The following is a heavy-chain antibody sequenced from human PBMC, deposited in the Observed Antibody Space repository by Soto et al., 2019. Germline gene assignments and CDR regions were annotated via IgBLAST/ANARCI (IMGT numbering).Heavy chain of an antibody. CDR2: ISGSGGST. Sequence: EVQLLESGGGLVQPGGSLRLSCAASGFTFSSYAMSWVRQAPGKGLEWVSAISGSGGSTYYADSVKGRFTISRDNSKNTPYLQMNSLRAEDTAVYYCAKDERKGWLVQYYMDVWGKGTTVTVSS. J-gene: IGHJ6*03. D-gene: IGHD6-19*01. CDR1: GFTFSSYA. CDR3: AKDERKGWLVQYYMDV. V-gene: IGHV3-23*01.